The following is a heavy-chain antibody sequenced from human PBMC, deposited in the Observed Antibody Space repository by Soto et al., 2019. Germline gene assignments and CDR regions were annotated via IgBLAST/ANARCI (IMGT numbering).Heavy chain of an antibody. J-gene: IGHJ4*02. D-gene: IGHD3-9*01. Sequence: QVQLVESGGGVVQPGRSLRLSCAASGFTFSSYAMHWVRQAPGKGLEWVAVISYDGSNKYYADSVKGRFTISRDNSKNTLYLQMNSLRAEDTAVYYCARVGRYFYWLFPPDYWGQGTLVTVSS. CDR3: ARVGRYFYWLFPPDY. V-gene: IGHV3-30-3*01. CDR1: GFTFSSYA. CDR2: ISYDGSNK.